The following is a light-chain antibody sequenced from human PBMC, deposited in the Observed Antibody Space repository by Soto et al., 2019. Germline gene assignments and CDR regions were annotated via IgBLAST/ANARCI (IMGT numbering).Light chain of an antibody. Sequence: DIQMTQSPSTLSASVGDRVTITCRASQSISSWLAWYQQKPGKAPKVLIYKASSLESGVPSRFSGSGSGTEFTLTISSLQPDDFATYYCQQYNSYWTFGQWTKVEIK. J-gene: IGKJ1*01. CDR3: QQYNSYWT. V-gene: IGKV1-5*03. CDR1: QSISSW. CDR2: KAS.